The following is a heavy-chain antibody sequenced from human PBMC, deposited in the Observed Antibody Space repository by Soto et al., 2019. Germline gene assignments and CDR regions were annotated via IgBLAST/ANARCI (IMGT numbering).Heavy chain of an antibody. V-gene: IGHV1-2*02. Sequence: ASVKVSCKASGYIFTDYYIHWVRQAPGQGLEWLGWINPNSGGTDYARTFRGRVTMSRDTSISTAYMDLSGLVPADAAVYFCARVNEAYYYYYGMDVWGQGTTVTVSS. D-gene: IGHD1-1*01. CDR3: ARVNEAYYYYYGMDV. CDR2: INPNSGGT. J-gene: IGHJ6*02. CDR1: GYIFTDYY.